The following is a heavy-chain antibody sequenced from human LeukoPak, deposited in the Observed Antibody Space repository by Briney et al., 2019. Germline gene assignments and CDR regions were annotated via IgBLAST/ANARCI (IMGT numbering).Heavy chain of an antibody. Sequence: SETLSLTCAVYGGSFSGYYWSWIRQPPGKGLEWIGEINHSGSTNYNPSLKSRVTISVDTSKDQFSLKLSSVTAADTAVYYCARGQDDSSGYYRRTYYFDYWGQGTLVTVSS. V-gene: IGHV4-34*01. CDR2: INHSGST. CDR1: GGSFSGYY. CDR3: ARGQDDSSGYYRRTYYFDY. D-gene: IGHD3-22*01. J-gene: IGHJ4*02.